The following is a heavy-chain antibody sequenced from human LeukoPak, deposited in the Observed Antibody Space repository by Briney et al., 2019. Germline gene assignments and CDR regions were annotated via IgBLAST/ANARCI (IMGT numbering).Heavy chain of an antibody. D-gene: IGHD3-22*01. CDR3: ARDGLGRYYYDSSGYYFDY. V-gene: IGHV3-11*01. J-gene: IGHJ4*02. CDR1: GFTFSDYY. CDR2: ISSSGSTI. Sequence: GGSLRLSCAASGFTFSDYYMSWIRQAPGKGLEWVSYISSSGSTIYYADSVKGRFTISRDNAKNSLYLQMDSLRAEDTAVYYCARDGLGRYYYDSSGYYFDYWGQGTLVTVSS.